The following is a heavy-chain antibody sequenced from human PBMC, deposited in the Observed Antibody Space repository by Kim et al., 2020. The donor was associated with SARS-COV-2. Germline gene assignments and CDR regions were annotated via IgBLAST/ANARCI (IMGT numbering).Heavy chain of an antibody. D-gene: IGHD1-26*01. Sequence: GESLKISCKGSGYSFTSYWIGWVRQMPGKGLEWMGIIYPGDSDTRYSPSFQGQVTISADKSISTAYLQWSSLKASDTAMYYCARRGGGDSGSYYRSYYFDYWGLGTLVTVSP. V-gene: IGHV5-51*01. CDR1: GYSFTSYW. CDR3: ARRGGGDSGSYYRSYYFDY. CDR2: IYPGDSDT. J-gene: IGHJ4*02.